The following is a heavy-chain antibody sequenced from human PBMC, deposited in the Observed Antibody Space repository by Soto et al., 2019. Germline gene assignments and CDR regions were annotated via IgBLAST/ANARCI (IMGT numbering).Heavy chain of an antibody. CDR2: IWYDGSNK. V-gene: IGHV3-33*01. Sequence: AGGSLRLSCAASGFTFSSYGMHWVRQAPGKGLEWVAAIWYDGSNKYYADSVKGRFTVSRDNSKNTLYLQMNSLRAEDTAVYYCARDRMYYFDYWGQGTLVTVSS. J-gene: IGHJ4*02. CDR3: ARDRMYYFDY. CDR1: GFTFSSYG.